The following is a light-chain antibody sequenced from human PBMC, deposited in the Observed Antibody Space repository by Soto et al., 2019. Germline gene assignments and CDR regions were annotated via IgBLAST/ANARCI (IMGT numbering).Light chain of an antibody. V-gene: IGKV3-11*01. Sequence: ETVLTQSPATLSLSPGERATLSCRASQSISSSLAWYQQQPGQPHRLLIYDASNRATGIPGRCSGSWSATDFTLTTSSLEPEDVAVYYCQQRFTWPSFGPGTKVDIK. J-gene: IGKJ3*01. CDR3: QQRFTWPS. CDR2: DAS. CDR1: QSISSS.